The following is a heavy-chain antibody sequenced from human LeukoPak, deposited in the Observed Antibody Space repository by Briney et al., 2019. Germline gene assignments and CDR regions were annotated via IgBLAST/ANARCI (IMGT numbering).Heavy chain of an antibody. V-gene: IGHV3-53*01. Sequence: GGSLRLSCAASGFTVNNNYMSWVRQAPGKGLEWVSIIHYDGKIRYAGSVGGRFTIYRDDSENTLFLQMNSLRVDDTAVYFCASGDGYLQPYWGQGTLVTVSS. D-gene: IGHD2-21*01. CDR2: IHYDGKI. J-gene: IGHJ4*02. CDR3: ASGDGYLQPY. CDR1: GFTVNNNY.